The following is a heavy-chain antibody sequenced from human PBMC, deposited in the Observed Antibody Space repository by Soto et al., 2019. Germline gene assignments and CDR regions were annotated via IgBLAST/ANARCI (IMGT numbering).Heavy chain of an antibody. CDR1: GGSISRYY. CDR2: MYNTGST. CDR3: ARDLLGYCGTACYPLHV. V-gene: IGHV4-59*01. D-gene: IGHD2-21*02. Sequence: SETLSLTCTVSGGSISRYYWSWIRQPPGKGLEWIGYMYNTGSTVYNPPFKSRVTISVDTSKNQFSLKLNSVTAADTAVYYCARDLLGYCGTACYPLHVWGQGPTVTVSS. J-gene: IGHJ6*02.